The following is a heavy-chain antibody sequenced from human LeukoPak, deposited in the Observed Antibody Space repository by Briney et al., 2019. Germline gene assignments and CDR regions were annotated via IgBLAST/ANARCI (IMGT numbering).Heavy chain of an antibody. CDR1: GGSISSGDYY. J-gene: IGHJ4*02. CDR2: IYYSGST. CDR3: ARDGGYCSSTSCYAH. D-gene: IGHD2-2*01. V-gene: IGHV4-30-4*01. Sequence: ASETLSLTCTVSGGSISSGDYYWSWIRQPPGKGLEWIGYIYYSGSTYYNPSLKSRVTISVDTSKNQFPLKLSSVTAADTAVYYCARDGGYCSSTSCYAHGGQGTLVTVSS.